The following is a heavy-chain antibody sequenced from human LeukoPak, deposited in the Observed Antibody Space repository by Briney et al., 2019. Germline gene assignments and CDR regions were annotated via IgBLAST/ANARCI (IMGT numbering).Heavy chain of an antibody. CDR1: GVSISSGAYY. Sequence: PSQTLSLTCTVSGVSISSGAYYWSWIRQPPGKGLEWIGYVFHSRSTYYNPSLKSRVTISVDRSKNQFSLKLTSVTAADTAVYFCAKDVNTTMIGYMDVWGKGTTVTVFS. CDR2: VFHSRST. V-gene: IGHV4-30-2*01. J-gene: IGHJ6*03. D-gene: IGHD3-22*01. CDR3: AKDVNTTMIGYMDV.